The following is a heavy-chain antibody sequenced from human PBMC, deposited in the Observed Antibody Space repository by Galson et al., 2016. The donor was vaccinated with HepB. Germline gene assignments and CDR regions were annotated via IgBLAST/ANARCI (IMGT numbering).Heavy chain of an antibody. CDR2: SGGNGSPT. V-gene: IGHV3-23*01. CDR3: ARGGGHGFFDY. Sequence: SLRLSCAASGFTFYNYAMDWVRQAPGGGLEWVAASGGNGSPTYYADSVRGRFSISRDNSKNTLYLQMNSLRAEDTALYYCARGGGHGFFDYWGQGTLVTVSS. D-gene: IGHD3-10*01. J-gene: IGHJ4*02. CDR1: GFTFYNYA.